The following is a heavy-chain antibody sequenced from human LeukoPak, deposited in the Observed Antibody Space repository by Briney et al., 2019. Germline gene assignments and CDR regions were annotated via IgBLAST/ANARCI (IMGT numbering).Heavy chain of an antibody. Sequence: WASVTVSCKASGYTFTGYYMHWVRQAPGQGLEWMGRNNPNSGGTNYAQKFQGRVTMTRDTSISTAYMELSRLRSDDTAVYYCARGPKLGVADESYGMDVWGQGTTVTVSS. CDR2: NNPNSGGT. V-gene: IGHV1-2*06. CDR3: ARGPKLGVADESYGMDV. J-gene: IGHJ6*02. CDR1: GYTFTGYY. D-gene: IGHD6-19*01.